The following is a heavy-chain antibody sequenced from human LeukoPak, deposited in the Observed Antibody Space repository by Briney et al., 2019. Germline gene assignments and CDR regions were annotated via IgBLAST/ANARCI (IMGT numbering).Heavy chain of an antibody. CDR2: ISSSSSYI. Sequence: PGGSLRLSCAASGFTFSSYSMNWIREAPGKGLEWVSSISSSSSYIYYADSVKGRFTISRDNAKNSLYLQMNSLRAEDTAVYYCARAYSSGWYYWGQGTLVTVSS. V-gene: IGHV3-21*01. CDR3: ARAYSSGWYY. CDR1: GFTFSSYS. D-gene: IGHD6-19*01. J-gene: IGHJ4*02.